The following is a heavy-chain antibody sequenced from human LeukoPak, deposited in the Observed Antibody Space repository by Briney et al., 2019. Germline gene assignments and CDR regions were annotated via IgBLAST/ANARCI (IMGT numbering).Heavy chain of an antibody. Sequence: GGSLRLSCAASGFTFSSYWMCWVRQAPGKGLEWVANIKQDGSEKYYVDSVKGRFTISRDNAKNSLYLQMNSLRAEDTAVYYCATSPPGGPIDNWGQGTLVTVSS. CDR3: ATSPPGGPIDN. CDR2: IKQDGSEK. D-gene: IGHD3-16*01. V-gene: IGHV3-7*02. J-gene: IGHJ4*02. CDR1: GFTFSSYW.